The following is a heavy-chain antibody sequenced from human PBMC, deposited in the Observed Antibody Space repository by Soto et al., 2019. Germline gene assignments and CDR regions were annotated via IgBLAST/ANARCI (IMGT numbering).Heavy chain of an antibody. V-gene: IGHV3-23*01. Sequence: XGSLRLSCVASGITFGSRAMSWVRQAPGEGLEWVSIITDTGGDTKYADSVKGRFTISRDNSKNTLYLQMNSLRAEDTAVYYCAKDRRYYDFWSGNYYYYGMDAWGQGTTVTVSS. CDR1: GITFGSRA. CDR3: AKDRRYYDFWSGNYYYYGMDA. CDR2: ITDTGGDT. J-gene: IGHJ6*02. D-gene: IGHD3-3*01.